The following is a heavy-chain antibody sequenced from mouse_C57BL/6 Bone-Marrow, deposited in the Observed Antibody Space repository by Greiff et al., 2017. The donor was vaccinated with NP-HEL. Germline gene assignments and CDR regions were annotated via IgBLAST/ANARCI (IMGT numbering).Heavy chain of an antibody. Sequence: EVQLVESGGGLVQPKGSLKLSCAASGFSFNTYAMNWVRQAPGKGLEWVARIRSKSNNYATYYADSVKDRFTISRDDSESMLYLQMNNLKTEDTAMYYCVTLLWLRRAWFAYGGQGTLVTVSA. CDR3: VTLLWLRRAWFAY. V-gene: IGHV10-1*01. CDR2: IRSKSNNYAT. D-gene: IGHD2-2*01. J-gene: IGHJ3*01. CDR1: GFSFNTYA.